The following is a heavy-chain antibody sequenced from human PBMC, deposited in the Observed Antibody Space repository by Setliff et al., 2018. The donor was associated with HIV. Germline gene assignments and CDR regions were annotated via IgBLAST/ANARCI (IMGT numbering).Heavy chain of an antibody. D-gene: IGHD2-15*01. CDR3: ARVYCSGGACYSLNS. Sequence: ASVKVSCKASGHTFSTYSIHWVRQAPGQRLEWMGWINPGRGNTQYSHKLQGRITITRDSSASTVYLELSSLRFEDTAVYYCARVYCSGGACYSLNSWGQGALVTVSS. CDR2: INPGRGNT. J-gene: IGHJ4*02. V-gene: IGHV1-3*01. CDR1: GHTFSTYS.